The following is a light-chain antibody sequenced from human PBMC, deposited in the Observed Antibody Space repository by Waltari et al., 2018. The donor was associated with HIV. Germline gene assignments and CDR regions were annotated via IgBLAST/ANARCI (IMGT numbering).Light chain of an antibody. CDR2: AAS. CDR1: QSITTF. CDR3: QQSYTISPT. J-gene: IGKJ4*01. Sequence: DIQMTQSPSSLSASIGEKVTIPCRASQSITTFLNWYQQKPGKAPKLLIYAASSLQGGVPSRFSGSGSGTDFTLTVVGLQPEDFATYFCQQSYTISPTFGGGTKVEIK. V-gene: IGKV1-39*01.